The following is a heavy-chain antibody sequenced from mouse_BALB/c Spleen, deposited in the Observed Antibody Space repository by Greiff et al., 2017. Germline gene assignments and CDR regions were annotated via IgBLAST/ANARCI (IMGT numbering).Heavy chain of an antibody. CDR3: ARDSTMITTKMDY. J-gene: IGHJ2*01. CDR2: IWAGGST. D-gene: IGHD2-4*01. V-gene: IGHV2-9*02. Sequence: QVQLKESGPGLVAPSQSLSITCTVSGFSLTSYGVHWVRQPPGKGLEWLGVIWAGGSTNYNSALMSRLSISKDNSKSQVFLKMNSLQTDDTAMYYCARDSTMITTKMDYWGQGTTLTVSS. CDR1: GFSLTSYG.